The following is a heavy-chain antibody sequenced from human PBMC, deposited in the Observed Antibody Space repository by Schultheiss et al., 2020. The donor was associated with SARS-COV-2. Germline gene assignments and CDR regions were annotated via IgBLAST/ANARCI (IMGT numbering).Heavy chain of an antibody. D-gene: IGHD6-19*01. Sequence: ASVKVSCKASGYTFIYNYIHWVRQAPGQGLEWMGWINPDSGGTNYAQKFRGRVTMTRDTSISTAYMELSSLQSDDTAVYYCATNIAVAGTYGMDVWGQGTTVTVSS. J-gene: IGHJ6*02. V-gene: IGHV1-2*02. CDR2: INPDSGGT. CDR1: GYTFIYNY. CDR3: ATNIAVAGTYGMDV.